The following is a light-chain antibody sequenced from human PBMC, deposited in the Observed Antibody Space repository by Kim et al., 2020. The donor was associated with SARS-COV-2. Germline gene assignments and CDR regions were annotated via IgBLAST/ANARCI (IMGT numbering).Light chain of an antibody. V-gene: IGKV1-17*03. Sequence: GSVGDRVRMTCRAGQYISSYLAWVQQTPGKAPKRLIYASSTLQSGVPSRCSGSGSGTEFTLTISSLQPEDFATYYCLQHNTYPITFGQGTRLEIK. J-gene: IGKJ5*01. CDR1: QYISSY. CDR3: LQHNTYPIT. CDR2: ASS.